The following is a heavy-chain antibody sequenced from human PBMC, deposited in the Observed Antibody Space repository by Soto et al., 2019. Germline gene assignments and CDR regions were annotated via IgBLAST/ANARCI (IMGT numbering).Heavy chain of an antibody. CDR1: GGTFSSYT. D-gene: IGHD4-17*01. J-gene: IGHJ4*02. V-gene: IGHV1-69*02. Sequence: QVQLVQSGAEVKKPGSSVKVSCKASGGTFSSYTISWVRQAPGQGLEWMGRIIPILGIANYAQKFQGRVTIPADKSTSTAYMELSSLRSEDTAVYYCASAEPLRWTEDYWGQGTLVTVSS. CDR2: IIPILGIA. CDR3: ASAEPLRWTEDY.